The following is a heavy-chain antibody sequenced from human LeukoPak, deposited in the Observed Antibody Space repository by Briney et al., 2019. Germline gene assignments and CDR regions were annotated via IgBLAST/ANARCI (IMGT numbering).Heavy chain of an antibody. J-gene: IGHJ6*03. CDR2: INHSGST. CDR3: ARLTGRRLYYYYYMDV. Sequence: PSETLSLTCAVYGVSFSGYYWSWIRQPPGKGLEWIGEINHSGSTNYNPSLKSRVTISVDTSKNQFSLKLSSVTAADTAVYYCARLTGRRLYYYYYMDVWGKGTTVTVSS. D-gene: IGHD1-20*01. V-gene: IGHV4-34*01. CDR1: GVSFSGYY.